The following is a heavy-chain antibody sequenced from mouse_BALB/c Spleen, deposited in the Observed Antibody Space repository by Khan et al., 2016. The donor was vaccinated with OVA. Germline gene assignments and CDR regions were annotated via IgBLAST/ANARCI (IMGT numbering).Heavy chain of an antibody. CDR1: GYTFSNFW. CDR3: ARSRYCGYAMDY. V-gene: IGHV1-9*01. Sequence: QVQLQQPGAELVKPGASVKISCKATGYTFSNFWIEWVKQRPGHGLEWIGEILPGSGNTNYNEKFKGKATFTADTSSNTAYMQLSSLTSEESAVFDGARSRYCGYAMDYWGQGTSVTVSS. J-gene: IGHJ4*01. D-gene: IGHD1-1*01. CDR2: ILPGSGNT.